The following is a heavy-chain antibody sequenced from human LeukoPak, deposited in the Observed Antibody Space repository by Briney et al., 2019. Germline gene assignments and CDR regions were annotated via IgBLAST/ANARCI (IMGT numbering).Heavy chain of an antibody. J-gene: IGHJ5*02. CDR1: GFTFSNYW. D-gene: IGHD3-16*01. CDR2: MNQDGSGK. V-gene: IGHV3-7*01. CDR3: ARDNDRKDDS. Sequence: GGSLRLSCAASGFTFSNYWMTWVRQAPGKGMEWVANMNQDGSGKYYVDSVKGRFAISRDNAKNSLYLQMNNLRVEDTAVYYCARDNDRKDDSWGQGTLVTVSS.